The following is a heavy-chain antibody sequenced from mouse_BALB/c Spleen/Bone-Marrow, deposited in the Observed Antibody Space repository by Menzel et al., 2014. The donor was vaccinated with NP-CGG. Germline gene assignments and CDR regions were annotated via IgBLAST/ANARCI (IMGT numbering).Heavy chain of an antibody. Sequence: DVHLVESGGGLVQPGGSLKLSCAASGFTFSSYGMPWVRQTPDKRLELIATINANGGTTYHTDSLKGRFTISGDNVKNTLYLQMSSLKSEDSAVYYCAREYDYASCFAYWGQGTLVTVSS. D-gene: IGHD2-4*01. V-gene: IGHV5-6-3*01. CDR2: INANGGTT. CDR3: AREYDYASCFAY. J-gene: IGHJ3*01. CDR1: GFTFSSYG.